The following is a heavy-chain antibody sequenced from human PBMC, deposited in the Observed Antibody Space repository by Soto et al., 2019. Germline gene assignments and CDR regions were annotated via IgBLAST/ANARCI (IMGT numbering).Heavy chain of an antibody. J-gene: IGHJ4*02. V-gene: IGHV1-2*02. CDR3: ARASPPDYYDSSGYYSTPSPFDH. CDR2: INPNSGGT. D-gene: IGHD3-22*01. CDR1: GYTFTGYD. Sequence: ASVKVSCKASGYTFTGYDVNWVRQAPGQGLEWMGWINPNSGGTNYAQKFQGRVTLTRDTSISTAYMELRSLRSDDTAVYYCARASPPDYYDSSGYYSTPSPFDHWGQGTLVTVSS.